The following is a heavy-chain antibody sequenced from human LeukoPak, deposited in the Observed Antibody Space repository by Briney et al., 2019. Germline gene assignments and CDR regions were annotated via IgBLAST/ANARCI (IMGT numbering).Heavy chain of an antibody. Sequence: GASVKVSCKASGYTFTSYYMHWVRQAPGQGLEWMGWINPNSGGTNYAQKFQGRVTMTRDTSISTAYMELSRLRSDDTAVYYCARASGIAAAIDYWGQGTLVTVSS. CDR1: GYTFTSYY. V-gene: IGHV1-2*02. J-gene: IGHJ4*02. CDR2: INPNSGGT. D-gene: IGHD6-13*01. CDR3: ARASGIAAAIDY.